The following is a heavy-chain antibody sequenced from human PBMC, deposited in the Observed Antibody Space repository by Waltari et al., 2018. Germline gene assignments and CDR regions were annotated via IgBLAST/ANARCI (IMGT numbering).Heavy chain of an antibody. Sequence: QVQLVQSGAEVKKPGASVKVSCKASGYTFTGYYMHWVRQAPGQGIEWMGWINPHSAGTNYAQKVQGRVTMTRDTSISTAELELGRLGSDDTAVYYCGRMGGGIAAILGYYGMDVWGQGTTVTVSS. CDR3: GRMGGGIAAILGYYGMDV. CDR2: INPHSAGT. D-gene: IGHD6-13*01. V-gene: IGHV1-2*02. J-gene: IGHJ6*02. CDR1: GYTFTGYY.